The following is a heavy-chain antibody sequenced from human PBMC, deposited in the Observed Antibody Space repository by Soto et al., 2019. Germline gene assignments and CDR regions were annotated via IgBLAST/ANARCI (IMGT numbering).Heavy chain of an antibody. CDR2: IIPIFGTA. CDR3: ASVETAMVWYNWFDP. Sequence: ASVKVSSKASGGTFSSYAISWVRQAPGQGLEWMGGIIPIFGTANYAQKFQGRVTITADESTSTAYMELSSLRSEDTAVYYCASVETAMVWYNWFDPWGQGTLVTVSS. V-gene: IGHV1-69*13. D-gene: IGHD5-18*01. J-gene: IGHJ5*02. CDR1: GGTFSSYA.